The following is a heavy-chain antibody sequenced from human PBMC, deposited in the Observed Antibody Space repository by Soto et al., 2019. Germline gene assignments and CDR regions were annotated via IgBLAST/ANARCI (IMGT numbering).Heavy chain of an antibody. CDR3: ATDGAAGSVMEV. J-gene: IGHJ6*02. D-gene: IGHD6-13*01. CDR2: ISSGSEYI. CDR1: GFTFSTYG. Sequence: EMQLVESGGGLVKPGGSLRLWYAASGFTFSTYGMNWVRQAPGKGLEWVSSISSGSEYIYYADSLKGRLTISRDNARNSLYLQLNSLRAEDTSVYYCATDGAAGSVMEVWGQGTTVTVSS. V-gene: IGHV3-21*01.